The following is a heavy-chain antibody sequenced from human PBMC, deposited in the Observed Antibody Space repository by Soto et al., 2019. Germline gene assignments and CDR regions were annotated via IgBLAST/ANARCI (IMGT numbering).Heavy chain of an antibody. CDR1: GYTLTELS. CDR2: FDPEDGET. CDR3: ARDWEVLRFLESPKPAEYYYMDV. V-gene: IGHV1-24*01. Sequence: GASVKVSCKVSGYTLTELSMHWVRQAPGKGLEWMGGFDPEDGETIYAQKFQGRVTMTEDTSTDTAYMELSSLRSEDTAVYYCARDWEVLRFLESPKPAEYYYMDVWGKGTTVTVSS. D-gene: IGHD3-3*01. J-gene: IGHJ6*03.